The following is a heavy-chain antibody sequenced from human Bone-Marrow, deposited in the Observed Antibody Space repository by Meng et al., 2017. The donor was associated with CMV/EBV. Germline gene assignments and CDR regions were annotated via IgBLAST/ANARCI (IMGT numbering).Heavy chain of an antibody. D-gene: IGHD6-19*01. V-gene: IGHV3-20*04. J-gene: IGHJ6*02. CDR3: ARDTSGWLFYYYYGMDV. CDR1: GFTFDDYG. CDR2: INWNGGST. Sequence: GESLKISCAASGFTFDDYGMSWVRQAPGKGLEWVSGINWNGGSTGYADSVKGRFTISRDNAKNSLYLQMNSLRAEDTAVYYCARDTSGWLFYYYYGMDVWGQGTMVTVSS.